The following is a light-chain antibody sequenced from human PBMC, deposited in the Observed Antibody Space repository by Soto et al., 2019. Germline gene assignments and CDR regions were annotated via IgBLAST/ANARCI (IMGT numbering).Light chain of an antibody. J-gene: IGLJ1*01. CDR2: DVN. CDR1: RSDVGGYNY. Sequence: QSALTQPRSVSGSPGQSVTVSCTGTRSDVGGYNYVTWYQHHPGKAPKLMIFDVNKRPSGVPDRFSGSKSGNTASLPISGLQAEDEADYYCCSFAGRIFVFGTGTKLTVL. V-gene: IGLV2-11*01. CDR3: CSFAGRIFV.